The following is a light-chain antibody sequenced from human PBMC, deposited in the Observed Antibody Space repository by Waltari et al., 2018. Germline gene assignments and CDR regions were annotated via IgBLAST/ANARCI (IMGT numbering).Light chain of an antibody. V-gene: IGKV3-20*01. J-gene: IGKJ3*01. CDR1: ESVRNSA. CDR2: AAS. Sequence: EIVLTQSPGTLSLSPGERATLSCRASESVRNSALAWYQQKQGQAPRFLIYAASSRATGIPDRFSGSGSGTDFILTISRLEPEDFGVYYCQQYGSSPFTFGPGTRLDI. CDR3: QQYGSSPFT.